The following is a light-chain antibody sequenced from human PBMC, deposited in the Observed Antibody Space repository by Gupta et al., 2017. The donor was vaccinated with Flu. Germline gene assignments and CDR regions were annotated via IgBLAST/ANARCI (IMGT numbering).Light chain of an antibody. CDR3: QQYDSYSFT. CDR1: QSLSSW. Sequence: GDRVTITCRASQSLSSWLAWYQQKPGKAPNLLIYKASNLESGVPSRFSGSGSGTEFTLTISSLQPDDFATYYCQQYDSYSFTFGGGTKVEI. CDR2: KAS. J-gene: IGKJ4*01. V-gene: IGKV1-5*03.